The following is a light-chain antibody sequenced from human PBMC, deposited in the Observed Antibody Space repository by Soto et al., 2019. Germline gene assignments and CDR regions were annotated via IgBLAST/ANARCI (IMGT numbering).Light chain of an antibody. Sequence: EIVMTQSPATLSVSPGDRATLSCRASQSVSSNLAWYQQKPGQAPRLLIFGASTRATGIPARFSGSGSGTKFTITISSLQYEDVAVYYCQKYNTWPPITFGPGTRLDIK. V-gene: IGKV3-15*01. CDR3: QKYNTWPPIT. CDR1: QSVSSN. CDR2: GAS. J-gene: IGKJ5*01.